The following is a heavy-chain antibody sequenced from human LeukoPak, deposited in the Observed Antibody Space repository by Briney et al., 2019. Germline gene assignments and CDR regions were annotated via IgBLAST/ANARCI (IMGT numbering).Heavy chain of an antibody. J-gene: IGHJ4*02. D-gene: IGHD5-12*01. V-gene: IGHV2-70*11. CDR3: ARVRGYGDYLYYFDD. Sequence: ESGPTLVNPTQTLTLTCTFSGFSLSTSGMCVSWVRQPPGKALEWLARIDWDDNKYYSTSLKTRLTISKDTSKNQVVLTMTNMDPVDTATYYCARVRGYGDYLYYFDDWGQGTLVTVSS. CDR1: GFSLSTSGMC. CDR2: IDWDDNK.